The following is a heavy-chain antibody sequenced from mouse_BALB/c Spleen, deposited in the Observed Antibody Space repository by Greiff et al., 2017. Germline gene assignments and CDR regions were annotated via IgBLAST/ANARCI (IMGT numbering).Heavy chain of an antibody. V-gene: IGHV7-3*02. CDR3: AREVTAYYFDY. CDR1: GFTFTDYY. D-gene: IGHD1-2*01. Sequence: EVQRVESGGGLVQPGGSLRLSCATSGFTFTDYYMSWVRQPPGKALEWLGFIRNKANGYTTEYSASVKGRFTISRDNSQSILYLQMNTLSAEDSATYYCAREVTAYYFDYWGQGTTLTVAS. J-gene: IGHJ2*01. CDR2: IRNKANGYTT.